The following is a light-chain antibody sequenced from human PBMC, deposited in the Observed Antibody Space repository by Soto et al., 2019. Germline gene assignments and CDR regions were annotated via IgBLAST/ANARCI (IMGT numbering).Light chain of an antibody. Sequence: DIQMTQSPSSVSASVVDTVTITCRASQGLKFLAWYQQKPGKAPRLLIYEATNLQSGVPPRFSGSGSGKVFTLTISSLQPEDFATYFCQQANSFPTPFAQGTRLE. J-gene: IGKJ5*01. V-gene: IGKV1-12*01. CDR3: QQANSFPTP. CDR1: QGLKF. CDR2: EAT.